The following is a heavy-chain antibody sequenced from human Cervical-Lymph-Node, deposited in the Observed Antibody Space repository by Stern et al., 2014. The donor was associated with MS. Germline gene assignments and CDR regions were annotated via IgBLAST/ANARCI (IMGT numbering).Heavy chain of an antibody. V-gene: IGHV4-4*08. J-gene: IGHJ4*02. CDR2: VHSSGSS. CDR1: GGSTSSYY. D-gene: IGHD3-9*01. Sequence: VQLVESGPGLVKPSETLSLTCTVSGGSTSSYYWSWIRQPPGTGLEYIGCVHSSGSSIYNPSRKSRLTMSVDTAKNQSSLRLTSVTAADTAVYYCAREGSGYIQNFDYWGQGILVTVSS. CDR3: AREGSGYIQNFDY.